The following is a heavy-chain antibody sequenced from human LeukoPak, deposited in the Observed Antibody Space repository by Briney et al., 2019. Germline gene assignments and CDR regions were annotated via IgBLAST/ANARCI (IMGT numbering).Heavy chain of an antibody. CDR1: GFTFSSYA. CDR2: ISGSGGST. V-gene: IGHV3-23*01. D-gene: IGHD3-3*01. Sequence: PGGSLRLSCAASGFTFSSYAMSWVRQAPGKGLEWVSAISGSGGSTYYADSVKGRFTISRDNSKNTLYLQMSSLRAEDTAVYYCAKGFSYYDFWSGYYDAFDIWGQGTMVTVSS. J-gene: IGHJ3*02. CDR3: AKGFSYYDFWSGYYDAFDI.